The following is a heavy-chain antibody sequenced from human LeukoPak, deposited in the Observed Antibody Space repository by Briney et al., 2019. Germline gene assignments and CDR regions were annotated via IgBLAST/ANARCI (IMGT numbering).Heavy chain of an antibody. CDR1: GFTVSNNY. CDR3: ARVDGGQSI. Sequence: PGGSLRLSCAASGFTVSNNYMSWVRQAPGKGLEWVSLIHRGGTTYYADSVKGRLTISRDNSKNTLYFQMNSLRAEDTAVYYCARVDGGQSIWGQGTLVTVSS. V-gene: IGHV3-53*01. J-gene: IGHJ4*02. CDR2: IHRGGTT. D-gene: IGHD6-6*01.